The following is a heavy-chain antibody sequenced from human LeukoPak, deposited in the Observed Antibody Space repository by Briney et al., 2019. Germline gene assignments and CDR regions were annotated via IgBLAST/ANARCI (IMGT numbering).Heavy chain of an antibody. V-gene: IGHV3-21*01. D-gene: IGHD1-26*01. J-gene: IGHJ4*02. CDR1: GFTFSSYG. CDR2: ISSSSSYI. Sequence: GGSLRLSCAASGFTFSSYGMHWVRQAPGKGLEWVSSISSSSSYIYYADSVKGRFTISRDNAKNSLYLQMNSLRAEDTAVYYCARDLRSRTSSGSYFDYWGQGTLVTVSS. CDR3: ARDLRSRTSSGSYFDY.